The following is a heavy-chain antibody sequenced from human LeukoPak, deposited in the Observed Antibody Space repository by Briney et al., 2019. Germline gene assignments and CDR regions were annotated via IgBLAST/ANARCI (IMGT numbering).Heavy chain of an antibody. CDR3: ATMIGGY. V-gene: IGHV3-30*03. D-gene: IGHD3-10*02. CDR1: GFTFSSYG. Sequence: PGRSLRLSCAASGFTFSSYGMHWVRQAPGKGLEWVAVISYDGSNKYYADSVKGRFTISRDNSKNTLYLQMNSLRAEDTAVYYCATMIGGYWGQGTLVTVSS. CDR2: ISYDGSNK. J-gene: IGHJ4*02.